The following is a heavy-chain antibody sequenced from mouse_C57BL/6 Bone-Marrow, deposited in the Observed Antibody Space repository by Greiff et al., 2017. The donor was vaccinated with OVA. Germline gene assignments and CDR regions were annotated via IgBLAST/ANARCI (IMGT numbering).Heavy chain of an antibody. CDR2: SRNKANDYTT. D-gene: IGHD3-2*02. CDR1: GFTFSDFY. J-gene: IGHJ3*01. V-gene: IGHV7-1*01. Sequence: EVKLVESGGGLVQSGRSLRLSCATSGFTFSDFYMEWVRQAPGKGLEWIAASRNKANDYTTDYSASVKGRFIVSRDTSQSILYLQMNALRAEDTAIYYCAREADSSGYPFAYWGQGTLVTVSA. CDR3: AREADSSGYPFAY.